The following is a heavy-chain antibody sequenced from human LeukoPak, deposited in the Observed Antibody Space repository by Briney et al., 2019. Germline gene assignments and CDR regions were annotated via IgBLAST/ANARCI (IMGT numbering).Heavy chain of an antibody. J-gene: IGHJ6*03. CDR1: GGSISSYY. CDR3: AGGASYYYYYYMDV. CDR2: INYSGST. V-gene: IGHV4-59*01. D-gene: IGHD3-16*01. Sequence: PSETLSLTCTVSGGSISSYYWSWIRQPPGKGLEWIGYINYSGSTNYNPSLKSRVTISVDTSKNQFSLKLSSVTAADTAVYYCAGGASYYYYYYMDVWGKGTTVTVSS.